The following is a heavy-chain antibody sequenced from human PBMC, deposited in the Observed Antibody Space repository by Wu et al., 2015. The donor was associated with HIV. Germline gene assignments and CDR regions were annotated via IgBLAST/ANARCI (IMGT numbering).Heavy chain of an antibody. CDR2: INFNSGGT. V-gene: IGHV1-2*02. J-gene: IGHJ6*03. CDR1: GPTFTGYY. D-gene: IGHD4-17*01. Sequence: QVQLEQSGAEVKKPGASVKVSCKSAGPTFTGYYIHWVRQAPGQGLEWMAWINFNSGGTNSAQMFQGRVTLTSDTSLSTVYLEMGSLTYDDTAVYHCGRELYGAVSGLSVDVWGRGTTV. CDR3: GRELYGAVSGLSVDV.